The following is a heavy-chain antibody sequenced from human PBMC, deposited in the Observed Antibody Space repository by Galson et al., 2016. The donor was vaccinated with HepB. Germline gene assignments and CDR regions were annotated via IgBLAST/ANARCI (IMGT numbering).Heavy chain of an antibody. J-gene: IGHJ3*02. CDR2: ISIGSSRI. V-gene: IGHV3-48*04. CDR1: GFTFSSYS. CDR3: AREGYSSGHCGAFDI. Sequence: SLRLSCAASGFTFSSYSLNWVRQAPGKGLEWISYISIGSSRIYSADSVKGRFTISRDNSENTLYLQMNSLRADDTALYFCAREGYSSGHCGAFDIWGRGTVVAVSS. D-gene: IGHD6-19*01.